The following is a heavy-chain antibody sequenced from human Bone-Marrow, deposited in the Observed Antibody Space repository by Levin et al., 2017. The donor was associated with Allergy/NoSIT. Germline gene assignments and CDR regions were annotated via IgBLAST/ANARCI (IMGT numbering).Heavy chain of an antibody. CDR2: ISYDGSNK. V-gene: IGHV3-30*18. D-gene: IGHD3-10*01. J-gene: IGHJ4*02. Sequence: QTGGSLRLSCAASGFTFSSYGMHWVRQAPGKGLEWVAVISYDGSNKYYADSVKGRFTISRDNSKNTLYLQMNSLRAEDTAVYYCAKRRGSGSYYGPIDYWGQGTLVTVSS. CDR3: AKRRGSGSYYGPIDY. CDR1: GFTFSSYG.